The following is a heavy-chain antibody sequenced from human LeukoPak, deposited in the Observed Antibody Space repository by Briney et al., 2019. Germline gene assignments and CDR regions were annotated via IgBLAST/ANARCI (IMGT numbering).Heavy chain of an antibody. CDR2: INHSGST. D-gene: IGHD3-9*01. CDR1: GGPFSGYY. Sequence: SSETLSLTCAVYGGPFSGYYWSWIRQPPGKGLEWIGEINHSGSTNYNPSLKSRVTISVDTSKNQFSLKLSSVTAADTAVYYCARGPKDYDILTGFQYYYYYYGMDVWGQGTTVTVSS. V-gene: IGHV4-34*01. CDR3: ARGPKDYDILTGFQYYYYYYGMDV. J-gene: IGHJ6*02.